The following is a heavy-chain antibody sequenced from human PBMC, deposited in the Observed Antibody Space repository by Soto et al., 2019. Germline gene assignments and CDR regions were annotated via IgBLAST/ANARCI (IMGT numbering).Heavy chain of an antibody. Sequence: QITLKESGPTLVKPTQTLTLTCTFSGFSLSTSGVGVGWIRQPPGKALEWLALIYWDDDKRYSPSLKSRLTITKDTSKNPVVLTMTNMDPVDTATYYCAHFYDILTGSPYWGQGTLVTVSS. D-gene: IGHD3-9*01. CDR3: AHFYDILTGSPY. CDR2: IYWDDDK. V-gene: IGHV2-5*02. J-gene: IGHJ4*02. CDR1: GFSLSTSGVG.